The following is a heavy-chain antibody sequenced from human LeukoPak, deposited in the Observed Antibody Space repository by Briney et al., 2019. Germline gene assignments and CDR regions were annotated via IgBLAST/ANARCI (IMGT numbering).Heavy chain of an antibody. CDR3: ARGGISGYYYYYMDV. CDR1: GFTFSSYS. CDR2: ITSSSSTI. D-gene: IGHD3-16*01. V-gene: IGHV3-48*01. J-gene: IGHJ6*03. Sequence: PGGSLRLSCAASGFTFSSYSMNWVRQAPGKGLEWVSYITSSSSTIYYADSVKGRFTISRDNAKNSLYLQMNSLRAEDTAVYYCARGGISGYYYYYMDVWGKGTTVTISS.